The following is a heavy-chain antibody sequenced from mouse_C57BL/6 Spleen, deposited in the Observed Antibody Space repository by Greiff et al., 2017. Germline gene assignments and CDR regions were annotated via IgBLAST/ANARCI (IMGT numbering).Heavy chain of an antibody. D-gene: IGHD1-1*01. Sequence: QVQLQQPGAELVRPGSSVKLSCKASGYTFTSYWMHWVKQRPIQGLEWIGNIDPSDSETHSNQKFKDKATLTVDKSSSTAYMQLSSLTSEDSAVYYCARAGYGSSSAWFAYWGQGTLVTVSA. CDR1: GYTFTSYW. V-gene: IGHV1-52*01. J-gene: IGHJ3*01. CDR3: ARAGYGSSSAWFAY. CDR2: IDPSDSET.